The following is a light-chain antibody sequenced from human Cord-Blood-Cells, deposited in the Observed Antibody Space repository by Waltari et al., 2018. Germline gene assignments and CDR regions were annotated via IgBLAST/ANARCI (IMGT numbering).Light chain of an antibody. CDR1: SSDVGSYNL. J-gene: IGLJ2*01. Sequence: QSALTQPASVSGSPGQSITISCTGTSSDVGSYNLVSWYQQYPGKAPKLMIYESSKRPSVVSNRFSGSKSGNTASLTISGLQAEDEADYYCCSYAGSSTFVVFGGGTKLTVL. CDR3: CSYAGSSTFVV. V-gene: IGLV2-23*01. CDR2: ESS.